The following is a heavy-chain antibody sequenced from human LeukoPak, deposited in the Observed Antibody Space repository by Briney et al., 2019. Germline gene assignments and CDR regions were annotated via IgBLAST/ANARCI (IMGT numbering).Heavy chain of an antibody. CDR1: GGSLTGYY. CDR3: ARGNILNGYCFDY. Sequence: SETLSLTCAVYGGSLTGYYWSWIRQTPRGGLEWVGEIHYTGATSYNPSLKSRATISTDTSKHQYSLWLSLVTAAATAVYYCARGNILNGYCFDYWGQGALVTVSS. J-gene: IGHJ4*02. CDR2: IHYTGAT. D-gene: IGHD3-9*01. V-gene: IGHV4-34*01.